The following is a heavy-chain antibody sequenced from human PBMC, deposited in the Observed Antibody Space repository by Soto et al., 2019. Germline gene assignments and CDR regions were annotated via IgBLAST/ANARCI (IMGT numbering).Heavy chain of an antibody. D-gene: IGHD2-2*01. CDR2: ISAYNGNT. V-gene: IGHV1-18*01. CDR3: ARNYIQAARGDIDY. J-gene: IGHJ4*01. Sequence: QVQLVQSGAEVKKPGASVKVSCKASGYTFTSYGISWVRQAPGQGLEWMGWISAYNGNTNDAQKLQGSVTMTTDTSAGPAYMERRNLRTDDTVVYYCARNYIQAARGDIDYSGHGTLVTVSS. CDR1: GYTFTSYG.